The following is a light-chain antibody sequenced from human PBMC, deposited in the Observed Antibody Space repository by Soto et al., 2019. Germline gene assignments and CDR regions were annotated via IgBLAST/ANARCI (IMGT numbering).Light chain of an antibody. V-gene: IGLV2-8*01. CDR2: EVS. CDR3: SSYAGSNNLGV. J-gene: IGLJ1*01. Sequence: QSALTQPPSASGSPGQSVTISCTGTSSDVGGYNYVSWYQQHPGKAPKLMIYEVSKRPSGVPDRFSGSKSVNTASLTVSGLQAEDEADYYCSSYAGSNNLGVFGTGTQLTVL. CDR1: SSDVGGYNY.